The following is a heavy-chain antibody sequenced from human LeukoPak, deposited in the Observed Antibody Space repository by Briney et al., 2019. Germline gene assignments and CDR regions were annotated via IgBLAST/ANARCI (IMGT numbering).Heavy chain of an antibody. D-gene: IGHD3-22*01. V-gene: IGHV4-4*07. J-gene: IGHJ4*02. Sequence: TSETLSLTCTVSGGSISSYYWSWIRQPAGKGLEWIGRIYTSGSTNYNPSLKSRVTMSVDTSKNQFSLKLSSVTAADAAVYYCARETSGYYYDSSGELGYWGQGTLVTVSS. CDR1: GGSISSYY. CDR3: ARETSGYYYDSSGELGY. CDR2: IYTSGST.